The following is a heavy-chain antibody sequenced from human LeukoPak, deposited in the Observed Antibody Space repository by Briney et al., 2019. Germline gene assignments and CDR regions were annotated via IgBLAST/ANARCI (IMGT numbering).Heavy chain of an antibody. CDR3: ASGGSGSYAFDY. CDR2: INHSGST. Sequence: SETLSLTCAVYGGSFSGYYWGWIRQPPGKGLEWIGEINHSGSTNYNPSLKSRVTISVDTSKNQFSLKLSSVTAADTAVYYCASGGSGSYAFDYWGQGTLVTVSS. CDR1: GGSFSGYY. J-gene: IGHJ4*02. V-gene: IGHV4-34*01. D-gene: IGHD3-10*01.